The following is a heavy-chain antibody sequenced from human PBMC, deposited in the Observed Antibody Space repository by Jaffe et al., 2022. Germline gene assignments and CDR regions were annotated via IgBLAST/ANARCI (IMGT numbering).Heavy chain of an antibody. J-gene: IGHJ3*01. CDR1: GFTFSSSA. CDR3: AKDLRGNSGL. CDR2: IISSGVST. V-gene: IGHV3-23*01. Sequence: EVQLLESGGGLVQPGGSLRLSCAASGFTFSSSAMSWVRQAPGKGLEWVSAIISSGVSTYYADSVKGRFTISRDNSKNTLYLQMNSLRAEDTALYSCAKDLRGNSGLWGQGTMVTVSS.